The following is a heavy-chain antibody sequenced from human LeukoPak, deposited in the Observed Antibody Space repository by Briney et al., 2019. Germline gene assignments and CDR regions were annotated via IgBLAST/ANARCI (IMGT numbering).Heavy chain of an antibody. CDR2: ISSSGSTI. Sequence: GGSLRLSCAASGITFSSYAMSWVRQAPGKGLEWVSYISSSGSTIYYADSVKGRFTISRDNAKNSLYLQMNSLRAEDTAVYYCARRSPYCSGGSCYVDYWGQGTLVTVSS. V-gene: IGHV3-48*04. J-gene: IGHJ4*02. D-gene: IGHD2-15*01. CDR1: GITFSSYA. CDR3: ARRSPYCSGGSCYVDY.